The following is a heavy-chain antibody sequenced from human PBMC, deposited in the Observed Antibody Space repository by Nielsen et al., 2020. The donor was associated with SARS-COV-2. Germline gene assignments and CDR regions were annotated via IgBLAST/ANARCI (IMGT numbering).Heavy chain of an antibody. CDR2: LSSSGGST. J-gene: IGHJ3*01. V-gene: IGHV3-23*01. CDR1: GFTFNIYA. CDR3: AKDGVVRGDALDL. D-gene: IGHD3-10*01. Sequence: GESLKLSCAASGFTFNIYAMAWVRRAPGRGLQWVTGLSSSGGSTYYTDSVKGRFTISRDNSKNTLYLEMHSLRVEDTAVYYCAKDGVVRGDALDLWGQGTMVTVSS.